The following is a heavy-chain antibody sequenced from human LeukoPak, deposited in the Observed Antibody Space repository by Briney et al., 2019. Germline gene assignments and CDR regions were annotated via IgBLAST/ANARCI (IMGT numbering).Heavy chain of an antibody. Sequence: ASVKVSCKASGYTFTGYYMHWVRQAPGQGLEWMGWINPNSGGTNYAQKFQGWVTMTRDTSISTAYMELSRLRSDDTAVYYCAIGSGYCSGGTCNAFDFWGQGTMVTVSS. CDR3: AIGSGYCSGGTCNAFDF. CDR2: INPNSGGT. CDR1: GYTFTGYY. D-gene: IGHD2-15*01. J-gene: IGHJ3*01. V-gene: IGHV1-2*04.